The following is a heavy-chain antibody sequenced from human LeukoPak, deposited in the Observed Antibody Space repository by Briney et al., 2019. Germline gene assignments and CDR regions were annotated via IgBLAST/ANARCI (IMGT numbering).Heavy chain of an antibody. D-gene: IGHD5-12*01. CDR1: GYTFTNYY. Sequence: ASVWVSCKASGYTFTNYYMHWVRQAPGQGLEWMGIINPSGGIPNYAQKFQGRVTMTRDTSTSTVYMELSSLRSEDTAVYYCAREHSGYDSWGQGNLLNLSS. CDR3: AREHSGYDS. CDR2: INPSGGIP. V-gene: IGHV1-46*01. J-gene: IGHJ5*02.